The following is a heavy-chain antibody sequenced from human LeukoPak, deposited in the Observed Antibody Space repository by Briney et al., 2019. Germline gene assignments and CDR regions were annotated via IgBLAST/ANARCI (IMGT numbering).Heavy chain of an antibody. CDR2: INHSGST. CDR1: GGSFSGYY. V-gene: IGHV4-34*01. D-gene: IGHD2-15*01. Sequence: PSETLSLTCAVYGGSFSGYYWSWIRQPPGKGLERIGEINHSGSTDYNPSLKSRVTISVDTSKNQFSLKLSSVTAADTAVYYCARAPIGCSGGSCYSRYYYYGMDVWGKGTTVTVSS. J-gene: IGHJ6*04. CDR3: ARAPIGCSGGSCYSRYYYYGMDV.